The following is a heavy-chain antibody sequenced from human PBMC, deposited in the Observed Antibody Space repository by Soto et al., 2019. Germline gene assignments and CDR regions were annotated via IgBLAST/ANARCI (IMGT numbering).Heavy chain of an antibody. CDR2: ISASGGLK. CDR3: AREVGAPSGWLDP. Sequence: EVQLSESGGDLRQPGGSLRLSCAASGFTFTNYAMTWVRKTPGKGLEWVSGISASGGLKYYADSVRGRFTVSRDNSKNILYLQMDNLRDEDTALYYCAREVGAPSGWLDPWGQGTHVTVSS. J-gene: IGHJ5*02. D-gene: IGHD1-26*01. CDR1: GFTFTNYA. V-gene: IGHV3-23*01.